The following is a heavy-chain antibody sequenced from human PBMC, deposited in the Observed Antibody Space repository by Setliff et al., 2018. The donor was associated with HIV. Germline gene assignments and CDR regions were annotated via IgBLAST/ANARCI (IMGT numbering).Heavy chain of an antibody. CDR1: GGTFSGHF. J-gene: IGHJ4*01. CDR3: ASLLVFPAGGLFDF. D-gene: IGHD1-26*01. Sequence: SETLSLTCAVSGGTFSGHFWTWIRQPPVKGLEWIGNINPNGDTNYNYISSMKGRLTLWLDTSKNQFSLTFRSVTAANPAVYYCASLLVFPAGGLFDFWGHGNLVTVS. V-gene: IGHV4-34*01. CDR2: INPNGDT.